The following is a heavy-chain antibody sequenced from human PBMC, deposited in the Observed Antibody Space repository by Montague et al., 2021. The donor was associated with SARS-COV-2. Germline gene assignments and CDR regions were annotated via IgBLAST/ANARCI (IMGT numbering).Heavy chain of an antibody. CDR2: INHRGTS. J-gene: IGHJ4*01. D-gene: IGHD3-22*01. CDR3: ARGGQPVNMIGVVMTGGENYFDY. Sequence: SETLSLTCAVYGGSFSDYFWTWIRQPPGKGLEWIGEINHRGTSNYNPSLKSRVSISVDTSKNQFSLYLGSVTAADTAVYYCARGGQPVNMIGVVMTGGENYFDYWGQGTLVTVSS. CDR1: GGSFSDYF. V-gene: IGHV4-34*01.